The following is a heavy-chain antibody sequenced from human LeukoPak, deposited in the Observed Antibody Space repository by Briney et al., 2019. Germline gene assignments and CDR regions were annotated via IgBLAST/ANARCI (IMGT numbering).Heavy chain of an antibody. CDR1: GFTFSSYA. Sequence: GGSLRLSCAASGFTFSSYAMSWVRQAPGKGLEWVSAISGSGGSTYYADSVKGRFTISRDSSKNTLYLQMNSLRAEDTVVYYCAKANRITIFGVVITGLDYWGQGTLVTVSS. V-gene: IGHV3-23*01. D-gene: IGHD3-3*01. CDR2: ISGSGGST. CDR3: AKANRITIFGVVITGLDY. J-gene: IGHJ4*02.